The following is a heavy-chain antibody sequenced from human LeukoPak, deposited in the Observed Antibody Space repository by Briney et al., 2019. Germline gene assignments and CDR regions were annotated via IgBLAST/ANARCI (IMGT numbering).Heavy chain of an antibody. CDR1: GFTFSSYA. CDR2: LYSGGST. J-gene: IGHJ4*02. CDR3: ARPAVAGLRAGGYDY. V-gene: IGHV3-66*04. Sequence: GGSLRLSCAASGFTFSSYAMTWVRQAPGKGLERVAILYSGGSTYYADSVKGRFTISRDNSKNTLYLQMNSLRAEDTAVYYCARPAVAGLRAGGYDYWGQGTLVTVSS. D-gene: IGHD6-19*01.